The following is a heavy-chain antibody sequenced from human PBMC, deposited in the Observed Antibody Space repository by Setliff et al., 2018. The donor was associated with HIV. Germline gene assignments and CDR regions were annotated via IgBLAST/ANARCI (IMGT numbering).Heavy chain of an antibody. Sequence: SVKVSCKASGGTFSSYAFSWVRQAPGQGLEWMGGIIPISGRTNYAQKFQGRVTITADGSTRAAYMELSSLRSEDTAVYYCARVPYRSAWFSGGHDAFDVWGQGTMVTVS. CDR3: ARVPYRSAWFSGGHDAFDV. V-gene: IGHV1-69*13. D-gene: IGHD6-19*01. CDR1: GGTFSSYA. J-gene: IGHJ3*01. CDR2: IIPISGRT.